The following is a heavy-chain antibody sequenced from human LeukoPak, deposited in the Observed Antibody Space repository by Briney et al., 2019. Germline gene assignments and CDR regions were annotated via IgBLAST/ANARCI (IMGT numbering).Heavy chain of an antibody. CDR2: IIKSGSEK. J-gene: IGHJ4*02. D-gene: IGHD2-15*01. V-gene: IGHV3-7*01. Sequence: GSLRLSRAASGFTFDYYWMTWVRQAPGEGLEWLANIIKSGSEKYYVDSVKGRFTISRDNAKNSLYLQMNSLKVEDTAVYYCARGWGERGKCRGGTCNNPQFDYWGRGTLVTVAS. CDR1: GFTFDYYW. CDR3: ARGWGERGKCRGGTCNNPQFDY.